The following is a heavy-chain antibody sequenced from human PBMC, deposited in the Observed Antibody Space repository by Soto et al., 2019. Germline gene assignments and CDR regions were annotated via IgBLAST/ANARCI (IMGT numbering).Heavy chain of an antibody. V-gene: IGHV2-5*02. CDR3: AHTVHGTVNDY. CDR1: GFSLSTSGVG. J-gene: IGHJ4*02. Sequence: QITLKESGPTLVKPTQTLTLTCTFSGFSLSTSGVGVGWIRQPPGKALEWLALIYWDDDKRYSPSLKSRLTITNDTSKNHVVLTMPNMAPVHTATYYCAHTVHGTVNDYWRQGTLVTLSS. D-gene: IGHD1-26*01. CDR2: IYWDDDK.